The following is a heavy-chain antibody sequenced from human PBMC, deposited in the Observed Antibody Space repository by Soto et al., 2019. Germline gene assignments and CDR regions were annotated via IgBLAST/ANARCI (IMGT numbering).Heavy chain of an antibody. Sequence: PSETLSLTCTFSGGSVGSGSYYWSWIRQPPGKGLEWIGYIYYSGSTNYNPSLKSRVTISVDTSKNQFSLKLSSVTAADTAVYYCAIEIPMVRGEAFDYWGQGTLVTVSS. D-gene: IGHD3-10*01. J-gene: IGHJ4*02. CDR2: IYYSGST. CDR3: AIEIPMVRGEAFDY. V-gene: IGHV4-61*01. CDR1: GGSVGSGSYY.